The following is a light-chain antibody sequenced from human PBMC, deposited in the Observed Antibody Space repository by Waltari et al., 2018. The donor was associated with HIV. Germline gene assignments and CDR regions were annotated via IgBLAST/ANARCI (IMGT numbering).Light chain of an antibody. CDR2: EGS. Sequence: HSAVTQFASVSGSPGQSATISCTVTSSEVGSYNPVSRYQQNPGKAPKLMNYEGSKRTSGVYNCCAGTKSANTASLTIAGLHAEDEADYCCCSYANSSTVFGGGTKVTAL. CDR3: CSYANSSTV. V-gene: IGLV2-23*01. CDR1: SSEVGSYNP. J-gene: IGLJ2*01.